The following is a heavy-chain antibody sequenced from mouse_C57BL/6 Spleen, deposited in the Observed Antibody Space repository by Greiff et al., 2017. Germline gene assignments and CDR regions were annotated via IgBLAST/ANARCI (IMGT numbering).Heavy chain of an antibody. CDR2: IDPETGGT. CDR1: GYTFTDYE. D-gene: IGHD1-1*01. CDR3: TRRGDYYGSSYFDY. J-gene: IGHJ2*01. Sequence: VKLQESGAELVRPGASVTLSCKASGYTFTDYEMHWVKQTPVHGLEWIGAIDPETGGTAYNQKFKGKAILTADKSSSTAYMELRSLTSEDSAVYYCTRRGDYYGSSYFDYWGQGTTLTVSS. V-gene: IGHV1-15*01.